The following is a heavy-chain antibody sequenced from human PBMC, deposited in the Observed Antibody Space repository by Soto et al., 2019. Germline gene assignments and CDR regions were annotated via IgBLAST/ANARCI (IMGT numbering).Heavy chain of an antibody. Sequence: EVQLVESGGGFVQPGGSLRLSCAASGFTFTSYTMNWVRQAPGKGLEWISSISSTGTIYQADSVRGRFTISRDNAKNSLFLKKNSLRDGDTVIYYCAGWGRGGGRGTLVTVSS. J-gene: IGHJ2*01. D-gene: IGHD7-27*01. V-gene: IGHV3-48*02. CDR3: AGWGRG. CDR2: ISSTGTI. CDR1: GFTFTSYT.